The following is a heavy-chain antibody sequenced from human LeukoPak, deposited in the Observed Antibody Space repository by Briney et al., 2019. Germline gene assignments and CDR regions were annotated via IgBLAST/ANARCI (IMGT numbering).Heavy chain of an antibody. D-gene: IGHD5-12*01. Sequence: GASVKVSCKVSGYTLTELSMHWVRQAPGKGLEWMGGFDPEDGETIYAQKFQGRVTMTEDTSTDTAYMELSSLRSEDTAVYCCATARGYSGYDLSGTFDYWGQGTLVTVSS. CDR1: GYTLTELS. J-gene: IGHJ4*02. V-gene: IGHV1-24*01. CDR2: FDPEDGET. CDR3: ATARGYSGYDLSGTFDY.